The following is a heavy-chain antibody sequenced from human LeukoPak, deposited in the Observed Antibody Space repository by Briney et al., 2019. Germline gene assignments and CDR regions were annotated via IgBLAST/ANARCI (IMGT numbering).Heavy chain of an antibody. Sequence: GGSLRLSCAASGFSFRSHGMNWVRQAPGKGLEWVSGISPRGDITYYKDSVRGRFTVSRDNFKNTVSLQLNSLRAEDTAMYYCAKDDDWGRFNHWGQGTLVTVSS. CDR1: GFSFRSHG. CDR3: AKDDDWGRFNH. CDR2: ISPRGDIT. J-gene: IGHJ1*01. D-gene: IGHD3-16*01. V-gene: IGHV3-23*01.